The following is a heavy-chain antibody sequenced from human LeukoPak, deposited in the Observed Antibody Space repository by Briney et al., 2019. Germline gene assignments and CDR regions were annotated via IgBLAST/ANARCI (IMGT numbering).Heavy chain of an antibody. Sequence: SETLSLTCTVSGDSISSYYWSWLRQPPGKGLEWIGYIYDSGSTNYNPSLKSRVTISVDTSKNQFSLKLSSVTAADTAVYYCARTTVTVSHFDYWGQGTLVTVSS. CDR2: IYDSGST. CDR1: GDSISSYY. V-gene: IGHV4-59*08. CDR3: ARTTVTVSHFDY. D-gene: IGHD4-17*01. J-gene: IGHJ4*02.